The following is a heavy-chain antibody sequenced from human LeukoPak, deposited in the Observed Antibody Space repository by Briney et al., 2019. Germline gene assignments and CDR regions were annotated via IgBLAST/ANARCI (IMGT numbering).Heavy chain of an antibody. V-gene: IGHV4-59*01. Sequence: SETLSLTCTLSGGSISSYYWSWLRQPPGEGREWLGYIYYSGSTNYNPSPKSRVTISVDTSKNQFSLKLSSVTAADTAVYYCARWVVIATHDAFDIWGQGTMVTVSS. CDR3: ARWVVIATHDAFDI. J-gene: IGHJ3*02. D-gene: IGHD2-21*01. CDR1: GGSISSYY. CDR2: IYYSGST.